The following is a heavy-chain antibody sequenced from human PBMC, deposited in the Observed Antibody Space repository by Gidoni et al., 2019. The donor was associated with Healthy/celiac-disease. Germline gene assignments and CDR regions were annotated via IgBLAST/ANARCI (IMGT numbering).Heavy chain of an antibody. CDR3: ATSRRETYYYDSSGYFDY. D-gene: IGHD3-22*01. Sequence: QVQLVRSGAEVKKPGASLTVSCTVSGYPLTELSMHWVRQAPGKGLEWMGGFDPEDGETIYAQKFQGRVTMTEDTSTDTAYMELSSLRSEDTAVYYCATSRRETYYYDSSGYFDYWGQGTLVTVSS. V-gene: IGHV1-24*01. J-gene: IGHJ4*02. CDR1: GYPLTELS. CDR2: FDPEDGET.